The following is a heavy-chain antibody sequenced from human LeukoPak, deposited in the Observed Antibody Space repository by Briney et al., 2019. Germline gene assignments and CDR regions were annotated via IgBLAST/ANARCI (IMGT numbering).Heavy chain of an antibody. J-gene: IGHJ4*02. Sequence: GASVKVSCKASGGTFSSYAISWVRQAPGQGLEWMGGIIPIFGTANYAQKFQGRVTITTDESTSTAYMELSRLRSDDTAVYYCARDGVGSAVPFDYWGQGTLVTVSS. CDR1: GGTFSSYA. D-gene: IGHD2-2*01. CDR3: ARDGVGSAVPFDY. CDR2: IIPIFGTA. V-gene: IGHV1-69*05.